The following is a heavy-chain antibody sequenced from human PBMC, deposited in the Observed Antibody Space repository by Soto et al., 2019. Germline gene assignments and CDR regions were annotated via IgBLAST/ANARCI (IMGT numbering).Heavy chain of an antibody. J-gene: IGHJ5*01. CDR2: INHSGST. D-gene: IGHD3-22*01. CDR1: GGSFSGYY. CDR3: ARAPGISGYYFWFDP. Sequence: SETLSLTCAVYGGSFSGYYWSWIRQPPGKGLEWIGEINHSGSTNYNPSLKSRVTISVDTSKNQFSLKLSSVTAADTAVYYCARAPGISGYYFWFDPWGQGTLVTVSS. V-gene: IGHV4-34*01.